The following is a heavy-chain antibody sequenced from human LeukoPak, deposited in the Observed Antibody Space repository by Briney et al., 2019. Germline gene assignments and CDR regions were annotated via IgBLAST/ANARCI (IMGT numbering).Heavy chain of an antibody. CDR2: IYYSGST. Sequence: SETLSLTCTVSGGSISSSSYYWGWIRQPPGKGLEWNGSIYYSGSTYYNPSLKSRVTISVDTPKNQFSLKLSSVTAADTAVYYCARHAARGYFDYWGQGTLVTVSS. V-gene: IGHV4-39*01. CDR1: GGSISSSSYY. CDR3: ARHAARGYFDY. D-gene: IGHD6-6*01. J-gene: IGHJ4*02.